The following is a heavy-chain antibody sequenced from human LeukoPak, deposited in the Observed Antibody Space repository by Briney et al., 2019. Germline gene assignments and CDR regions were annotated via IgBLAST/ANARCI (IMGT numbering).Heavy chain of an antibody. V-gene: IGHV3-15*01. Sequence: GGSLRLSCAASGFTFNIAGMTWVRQAPGKGLEWVGRIKSETEGGTTDYAAPVKSRFTISRDDSKTTLYLQMNSLKTEDSAMYYCATSSSGYDFLFDYWGQGTLVTVSS. J-gene: IGHJ4*02. CDR3: ATSSSGYDFLFDY. CDR2: IKSETEGGTT. CDR1: GFTFNIAG. D-gene: IGHD5-12*01.